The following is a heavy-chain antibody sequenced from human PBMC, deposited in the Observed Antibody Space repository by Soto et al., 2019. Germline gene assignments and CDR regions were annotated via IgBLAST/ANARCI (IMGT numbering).Heavy chain of an antibody. CDR3: AKDEGVGGTLGLFDY. D-gene: IGHD1-26*01. CDR1: GFDFTYYA. V-gene: IGHV3-30*18. J-gene: IGHJ4*02. CDR2: MSSDGSKI. Sequence: QVQLVESGGGAVQPGESLRLSCVASGFDFTYYAMHWVRQAPGKGLESVAVMSSDGSKIHHTDSVKGRFTISRDNSKNTLHLQMNSLRKEDTAVYFCAKDEGVGGTLGLFDYRGQGTLVSVSS.